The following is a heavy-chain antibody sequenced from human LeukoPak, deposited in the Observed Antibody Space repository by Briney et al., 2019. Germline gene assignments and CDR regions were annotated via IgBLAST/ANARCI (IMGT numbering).Heavy chain of an antibody. V-gene: IGHV3-23*01. Sequence: TGGSLRLSCAASGFTFSSYAMIWVRQAPGKGLEWVSAMGGSDGTTYYADSVKGRFIISRDNSRNTLYLQMNSPRAEDTAIYYCTKVLISGSFPDYWGQRTLVTVSS. J-gene: IGHJ4*02. CDR2: MGGSDGTT. D-gene: IGHD1-26*01. CDR3: TKVLISGSFPDY. CDR1: GFTFSSYA.